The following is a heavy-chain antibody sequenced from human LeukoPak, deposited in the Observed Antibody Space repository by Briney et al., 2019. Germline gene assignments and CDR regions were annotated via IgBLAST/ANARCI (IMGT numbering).Heavy chain of an antibody. CDR2: IGTAGDT. J-gene: IGHJ4*02. D-gene: IGHD3-22*01. Sequence: PGGSLRLSCAASGFTFSSYDMHWVRQATGKGLEWVSAIGTAGDTYYPGSVKGRFTISRENAKNSLYLQMNSLRAGDTAVYYCARGPHYYDSSGHYYFDYWGQGTLVTVSS. CDR3: ARGPHYYDSSGHYYFDY. V-gene: IGHV3-13*01. CDR1: GFTFSSYD.